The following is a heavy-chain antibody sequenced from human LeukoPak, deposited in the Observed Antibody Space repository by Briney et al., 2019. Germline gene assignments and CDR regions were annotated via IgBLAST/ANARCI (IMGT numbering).Heavy chain of an antibody. CDR3: AKDQLNCSGGSCRNWFDP. CDR1: GFTFSSYA. D-gene: IGHD2-15*01. J-gene: IGHJ5*02. CDR2: ISYDGSNK. V-gene: IGHV3-30-3*01. Sequence: PGGSLRLSCAASGFTFSSYAMNWVRQAPGKGLEWVAVISYDGSNKYYADSVKGRFTITRASSENTRNLQMNMLRAEDTAVYYCAKDQLNCSGGSCRNWFDPWGQGTLVTVSS.